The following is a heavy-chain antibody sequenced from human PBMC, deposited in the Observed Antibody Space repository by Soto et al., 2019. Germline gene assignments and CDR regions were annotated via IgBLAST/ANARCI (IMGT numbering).Heavy chain of an antibody. Sequence: GGSLRLSCAASGFTFSSYSMNWVRQAPGKGLEWVSSSSSSSSDTHYADSVKGRVTISRDNSKNMVFLQINSLIAEDTAVYYCAKDRHPDGIWSFDLWGQGTPVTVSS. CDR3: AKDRHPDGIWSFDL. V-gene: IGHV3-21*04. CDR2: SSSSSSDT. CDR1: GFTFSSYS. J-gene: IGHJ4*02. D-gene: IGHD1-20*01.